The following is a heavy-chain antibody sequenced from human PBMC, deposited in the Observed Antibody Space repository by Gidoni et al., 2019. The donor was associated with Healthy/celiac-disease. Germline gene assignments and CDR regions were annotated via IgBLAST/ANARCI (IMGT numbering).Heavy chain of an antibody. J-gene: IGHJ6*03. CDR2: INHSGST. V-gene: IGHV4-34*01. CDR3: ARAQGGYYDSSGYYSGYYYYYYMDV. Sequence: QVQLQQWGAGLLKPSETLSLTCAVYGGSFSGYYWSWIRPPPGKGLEWIGEINHSGSTNYNPSLKSRVTISVDTSKNQFSLKLSSVTAADTAVYYCARAQGGYYDSSGYYSGYYYYYYMDVWGKGTTVTVSS. D-gene: IGHD3-22*01. CDR1: GGSFSGYY.